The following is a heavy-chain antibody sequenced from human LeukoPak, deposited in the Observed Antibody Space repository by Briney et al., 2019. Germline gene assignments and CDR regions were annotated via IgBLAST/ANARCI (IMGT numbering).Heavy chain of an antibody. CDR3: AIYYGSGSSFDY. V-gene: IGHV5-10-1*01. CDR1: GYSFTSYW. Sequence: GESLRISCKGSGYSFTSYWISWVRQMPGKGLEWMGRIDPSDSYTDYSPSFQGHVTISADKSISTAYLQWSSLKASDTAMYYCAIYYGSGSSFDYWGQGTLVTVSS. J-gene: IGHJ4*02. CDR2: IDPSDSYT. D-gene: IGHD3-10*01.